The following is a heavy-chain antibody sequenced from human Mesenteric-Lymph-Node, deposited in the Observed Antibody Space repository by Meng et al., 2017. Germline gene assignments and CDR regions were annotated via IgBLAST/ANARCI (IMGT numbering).Heavy chain of an antibody. D-gene: IGHD2-8*01. CDR3: AFQTGMGH. CDR2: INSDGSVT. Sequence: GESLKISCAASGFNLSNYWMHWVRQAPGKGLVWVSGINSDGSVTAYADSVKGRFTISRDNAKNTLYLQMDSLRGEDTAMYFCAFQTGMGHWGQGTLVTVSS. V-gene: IGHV3-74*03. J-gene: IGHJ4*02. CDR1: GFNLSNYW.